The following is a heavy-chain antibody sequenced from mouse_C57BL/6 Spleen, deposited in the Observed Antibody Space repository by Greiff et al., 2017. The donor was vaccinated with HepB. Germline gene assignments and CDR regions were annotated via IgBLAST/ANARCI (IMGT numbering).Heavy chain of an antibody. CDR1: GYTFTDYE. CDR2: IDPETGGT. J-gene: IGHJ2*01. D-gene: IGHD2-5*01. Sequence: QVHVKQSGAELVRPGASVTLSCKASGYTFTDYEMHWVKQTPVHGLEWIGAIDPETGGTAYNQKFKGKAILTADKSSSTAYMELRSLTSEDSAVYYCTRWDPTIVTYYFDYWGQGTTLTVSS. CDR3: TRWDPTIVTYYFDY. V-gene: IGHV1-15*01.